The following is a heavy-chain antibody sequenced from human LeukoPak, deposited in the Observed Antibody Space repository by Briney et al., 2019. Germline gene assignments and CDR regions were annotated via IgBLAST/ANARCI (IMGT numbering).Heavy chain of an antibody. CDR3: ARGRGGWYYHYYGMDV. CDR1: GYTFTSYD. D-gene: IGHD6-19*01. CDR2: MNPNSGNT. J-gene: IGHJ6*02. V-gene: IGHV1-8*01. Sequence: GASVKVSCKASGYTFTSYDINWVRQATGQGLEWMGWMNPNSGNTGYAQKFQGRVTMTRNTSISTAYMELSSLRSEDTAVYYCARGRGGWYYHYYGMDVWGQGTTVTVSS.